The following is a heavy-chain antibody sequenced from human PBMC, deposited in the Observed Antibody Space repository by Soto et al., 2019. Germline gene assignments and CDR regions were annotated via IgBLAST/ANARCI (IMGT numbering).Heavy chain of an antibody. J-gene: IGHJ6*02. CDR2: ISAYNGNT. V-gene: IGHV1-18*01. CDR1: GYTFTSYG. D-gene: IGHD3-22*01. Sequence: GASVKVPCKASGYTFTSYGISWVRQAPGQGLEWMGWISAYNGNTNYAQKLQGRVTMTTDTSTSTAYMELRSLRSDDTAVYYCAINFSSGYYYYYGMDVWGQGTTVTVSS. CDR3: AINFSSGYYYYYGMDV.